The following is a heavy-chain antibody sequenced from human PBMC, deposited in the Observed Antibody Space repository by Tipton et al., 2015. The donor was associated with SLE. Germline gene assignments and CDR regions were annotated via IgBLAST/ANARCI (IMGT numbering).Heavy chain of an antibody. D-gene: IGHD2-21*01. CDR1: ADSFTHYH. CDR2: VYFDGST. Sequence: TLSLTCTVSADSFTHYHWSWIRQSPGKGLEWIGYVYFDGSTNYNPSLKSRVTISVDTSKNQFSLQLSSVTDADTAVYYCARDLGGCGDTKCSYYFDSWGQGTVVTVSS. CDR3: ARDLGGCGDTKCSYYFDS. V-gene: IGHV4-59*12. J-gene: IGHJ4*02.